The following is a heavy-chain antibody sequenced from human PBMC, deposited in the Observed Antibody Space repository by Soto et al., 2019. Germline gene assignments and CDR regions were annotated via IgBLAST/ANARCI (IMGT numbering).Heavy chain of an antibody. CDR3: ARGRIKYYYDSSGYYQSTAPFDY. V-gene: IGHV6-1*01. CDR1: GDSVSSNSAA. J-gene: IGHJ4*02. Sequence: PSQTLSLTCAISGDSVSSNSAAWNWIRQSPSRGLEWLGRTYYRSKWYNDYAVSVKSRITINPDTSKNQFSLQLNSVTPEDTAVYYCARGRIKYYYDSSGYYQSTAPFDYWGQGTLVTVSS. CDR2: TYYRSKWYN. D-gene: IGHD3-22*01.